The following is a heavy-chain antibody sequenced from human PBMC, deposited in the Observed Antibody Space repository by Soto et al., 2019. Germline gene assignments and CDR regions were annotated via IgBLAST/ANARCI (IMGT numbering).Heavy chain of an antibody. D-gene: IGHD3-3*01. CDR2: INHSGST. CDR1: GVSFSGYY. CDR3: ARGAKLRFLEWLTNNWFEP. Sequence: PSETLSLTCAVYGVSFSGYYWSWIRQPPGKGLEWIGEINHSGSTNYNPSLKSRVTISVDTSKNQFSLKLSSVTAADTAVYYCARGAKLRFLEWLTNNWFEPWGQGTLVIVSS. J-gene: IGHJ5*02. V-gene: IGHV4-34*01.